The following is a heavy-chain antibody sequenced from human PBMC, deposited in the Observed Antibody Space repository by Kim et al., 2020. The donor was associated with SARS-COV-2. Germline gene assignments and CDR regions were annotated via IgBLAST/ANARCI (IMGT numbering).Heavy chain of an antibody. CDR3: ARGVIVVVPAAMGAGYDY. D-gene: IGHD2-2*01. V-gene: IGHV3-11*06. Sequence: KGRFTISRDNAKNSLYLQMNSLRAEDTAVYYCARGVIVVVPAAMGAGYDYWGQGTLVTVSS. J-gene: IGHJ4*02.